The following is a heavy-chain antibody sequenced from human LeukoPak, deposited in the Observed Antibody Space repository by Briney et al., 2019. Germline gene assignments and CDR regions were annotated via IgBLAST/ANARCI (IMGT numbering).Heavy chain of an antibody. CDR1: GYSFTSHW. J-gene: IGHJ3*02. V-gene: IGHV5-51*01. Sequence: GEALKISCKGSGYSFTSHWIGWVRQMPGKGLEWIGIIYSGDSETRYSPAFQGQVPPSADKSISTAYLQWSSLKASDTAMYYCARRYYYDSSGYYLADDAFDIWGQGTMVTVSS. CDR2: IYSGDSET. D-gene: IGHD3-22*01. CDR3: ARRYYYDSSGYYLADDAFDI.